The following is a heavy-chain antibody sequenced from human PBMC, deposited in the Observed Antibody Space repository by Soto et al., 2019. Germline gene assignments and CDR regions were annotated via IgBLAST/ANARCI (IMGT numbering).Heavy chain of an antibody. V-gene: IGHV1-18*01. D-gene: IGHD4-17*01. J-gene: IGHJ5*02. CDR3: ATTVIIPDLVDP. Sequence: ASVKVSCKASGYTFTTYGVSCVRQAPGQGLEWMGWISPYNGNTTYAQNFQGRVTLSSNASATTTFMELTNLRSDDTAVYYCATTVIIPDLVDPWGQGTLVTVSS. CDR1: GYTFTTYG. CDR2: ISPYNGNT.